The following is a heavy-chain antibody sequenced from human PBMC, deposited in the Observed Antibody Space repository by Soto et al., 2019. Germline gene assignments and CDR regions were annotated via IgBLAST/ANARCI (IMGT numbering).Heavy chain of an antibody. J-gene: IGHJ4*02. V-gene: IGHV3-23*01. Sequence: GGSLRLSCAASGFTFSSYAMSWVRQAPGKGLEWVSAISGSGGSTYYADSVKGRFTISRDNSKNTLYLQMNSLRAEDTAVYYSAKDMGTDYDYIWGSYRQPEYYFDYWGQGTLVTVSS. CDR3: AKDMGTDYDYIWGSYRQPEYYFDY. CDR1: GFTFSSYA. CDR2: ISGSGGST. D-gene: IGHD3-16*02.